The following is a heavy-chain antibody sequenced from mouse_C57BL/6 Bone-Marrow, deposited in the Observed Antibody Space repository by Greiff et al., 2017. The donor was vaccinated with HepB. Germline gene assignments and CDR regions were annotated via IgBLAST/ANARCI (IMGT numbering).Heavy chain of an antibody. CDR1: GYAFTNYL. D-gene: IGHD3-2*02. CDR3: ARDSSGYAWFAY. V-gene: IGHV1-54*01. Sequence: VQLQQSGAELVRPGTSVKVSCKASGYAFTNYLIEWVKQRPGQGLEWIGVINPGSGGTNYNEKFKGKATLTADKSSSTAYMQLSSLTSEDSAVYCCARDSSGYAWFAYWGQGTLVTVSA. J-gene: IGHJ3*01. CDR2: INPGSGGT.